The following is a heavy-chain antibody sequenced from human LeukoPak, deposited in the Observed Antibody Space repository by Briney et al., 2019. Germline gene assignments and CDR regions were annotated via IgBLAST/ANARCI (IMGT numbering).Heavy chain of an antibody. CDR3: ARSGLSYYYYGMDV. J-gene: IGHJ6*02. Sequence: SETLTLTCTVSGGSISSYYWSWIRQPPGKGLEWIGYIYYSGSTNYNPSLKSRVTISVDTSKNQSSLMPSSVTAADTTAYYCARSGLSYYYYGMDVWGQGTTVTVSS. V-gene: IGHV4-59*08. CDR2: IYYSGST. CDR1: GGSISSYY. D-gene: IGHD4/OR15-4a*01.